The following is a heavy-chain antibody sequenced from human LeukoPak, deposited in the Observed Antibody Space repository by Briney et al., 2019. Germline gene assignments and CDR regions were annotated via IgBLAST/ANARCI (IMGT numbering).Heavy chain of an antibody. V-gene: IGHV1-2*02. J-gene: IGHJ4*02. D-gene: IGHD6-19*01. CDR3: ARQGSNSSGWYPVDD. CDR2: MNPNSGGT. Sequence: ASVKVSCKTSGYTFTAYYIHWLRQAPGQGPEWMGWMNPNSGGTKYAQTFQGRVTLTRDTSISTAYLELSRLTSDDTAVYFCARQGSNSSGWYPVDDWGQGTLVTVSS. CDR1: GYTFTAYY.